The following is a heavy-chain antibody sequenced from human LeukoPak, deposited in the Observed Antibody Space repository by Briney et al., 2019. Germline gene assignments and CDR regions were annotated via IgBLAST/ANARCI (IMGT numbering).Heavy chain of an antibody. Sequence: ASVKVSCKASGYTFTYHGFSWVRQAPGQGLEWMGWISSYNGNTNYLEKFQGRLTMTTDTSTSITYMELRSLTSDDTAVYYCARDRASAGTGGAYWGQGSLVTVSS. D-gene: IGHD6-13*01. J-gene: IGHJ4*02. CDR2: ISSYNGNT. CDR3: ARDRASAGTGGAY. V-gene: IGHV1-18*01. CDR1: GYTFTYHG.